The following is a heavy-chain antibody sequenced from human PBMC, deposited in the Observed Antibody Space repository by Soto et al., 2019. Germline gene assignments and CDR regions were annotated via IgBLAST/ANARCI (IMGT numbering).Heavy chain of an antibody. D-gene: IGHD3-16*01. J-gene: IGHJ4*02. V-gene: IGHV3-74*01. CDR1: RFTFSSYW. CDR3: ARGSLYDYSHPLRY. Sequence: EVQLVESGGGLVQPGGSLRLSCAASRFTFSSYWMHWVRQAPGKGLVWVSRINSDGSSTSYADSVKGRFTISRDNAKNTLYLQMNSLRAEDTAVYYCARGSLYDYSHPLRYWGQGTLVTVSS. CDR2: INSDGSST.